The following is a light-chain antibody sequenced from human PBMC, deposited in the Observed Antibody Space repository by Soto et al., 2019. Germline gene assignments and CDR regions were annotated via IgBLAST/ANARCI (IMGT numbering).Light chain of an antibody. Sequence: QAVVTQPPSVSGAPGQRVTISCTGSSSNIGAAYAVHWYQQLPGTAPKLLIYGNTNRPSGVPDRFSGSKSGTSASLAITGLQAEDEADYYCQSHDSSLSVVFGGGTKVTVL. CDR1: SSNIGAAYA. J-gene: IGLJ2*01. CDR2: GNT. V-gene: IGLV1-40*01. CDR3: QSHDSSLSVV.